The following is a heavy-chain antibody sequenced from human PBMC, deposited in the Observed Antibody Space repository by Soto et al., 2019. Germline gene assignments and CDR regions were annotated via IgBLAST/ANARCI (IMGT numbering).Heavy chain of an antibody. CDR1: GFIFNKYA. CDR2: ISASGGRT. V-gene: IGHV3-23*01. J-gene: IGHJ3*01. CDR3: AKDPNGDYIGGFEF. D-gene: IGHD4-17*01. Sequence: GGSLRLSCAASGFIFNKYAMSWVRQAPGKGLEWVSGISASGGRTVYSDSVKGRFTISRDVSEKTMSLQMNSLRVEDMAIYFCAKDPNGDYIGGFEFGGQGTMVTVSS.